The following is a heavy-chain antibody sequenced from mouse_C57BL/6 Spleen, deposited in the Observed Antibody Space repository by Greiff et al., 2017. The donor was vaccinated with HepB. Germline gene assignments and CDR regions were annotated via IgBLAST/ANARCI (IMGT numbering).Heavy chain of an antibody. CDR2: IYPGDGDT. CDR3: ARIPGSSSLRGYAMDY. D-gene: IGHD1-1*01. J-gene: IGHJ4*01. CDR1: GYAFSSYW. V-gene: IGHV1-80*01. Sequence: VQLQQSGAELVKPGASVKISCKASGYAFSSYWMNWVKQRPGKGLEWIGQIYPGDGDTNYNGKFKGKATLTADKSSSTAYMQLSSLTSEDSAVYFCARIPGSSSLRGYAMDYWGQGTSVTVSS.